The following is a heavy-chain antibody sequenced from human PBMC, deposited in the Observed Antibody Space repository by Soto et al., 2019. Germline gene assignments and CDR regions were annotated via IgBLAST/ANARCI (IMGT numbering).Heavy chain of an antibody. Sequence: PXGSLRLSCAVSGFTVTTNYMNWVRQAPGKGLEWVSVLYTGGSTYYADSVEGRFTVSRDSSTNTLYLQMKSPRAEDTAVYFCARSRNYSNSPYDALDIWGQGTMVTVSS. CDR1: GFTVTTNY. V-gene: IGHV3-53*01. D-gene: IGHD4-4*01. J-gene: IGHJ3*02. CDR2: LYTGGST. CDR3: ARSRNYSNSPYDALDI.